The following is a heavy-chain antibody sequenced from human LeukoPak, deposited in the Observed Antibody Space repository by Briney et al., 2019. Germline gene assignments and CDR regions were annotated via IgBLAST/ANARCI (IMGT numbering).Heavy chain of an antibody. V-gene: IGHV3-66*01. Sequence: GGSLRLSCAASGFTVSSNYMSWVRQAPGKGLEWVSVIYSSGYTYYADSVKGRFTISRDISKNTLYLQMNSLRAEDTAVYYCARVDYSSSSVVYWRRGTLVTVSS. CDR1: GFTVSSNY. CDR2: IYSSGYT. D-gene: IGHD6-6*01. CDR3: ARVDYSSSSVVY. J-gene: IGHJ4*02.